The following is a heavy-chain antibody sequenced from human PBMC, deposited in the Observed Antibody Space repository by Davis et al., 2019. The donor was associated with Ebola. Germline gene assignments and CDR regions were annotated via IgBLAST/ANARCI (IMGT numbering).Heavy chain of an antibody. J-gene: IGHJ5*02. V-gene: IGHV4-34*01. CDR1: GGSFSGYY. Sequence: MPGGSLRLSCAVYGGSFSGYYWSWIRQPPGKGLEWIGELNHSGSTNYNPSLKSRVTISVDTSKNQFSLKLSSVTAADTAVYYCARGERWYCSGGSCYSGSWFDPWGQGTLVTVSS. CDR2: LNHSGST. D-gene: IGHD2-15*01. CDR3: ARGERWYCSGGSCYSGSWFDP.